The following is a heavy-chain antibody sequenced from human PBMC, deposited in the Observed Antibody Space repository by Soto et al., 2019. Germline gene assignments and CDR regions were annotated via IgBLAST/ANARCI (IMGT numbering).Heavy chain of an antibody. D-gene: IGHD3-3*01. J-gene: IGHJ3*02. Sequence: SETLSLTCTVSGGSISSGGYYWSWIRQHPGKGLEWIGYIYYSGSTYYNPSLKSRVTISVDTSKNQFSLKLSSVTAADTAVYYCARDLEYYDFWSGYLGAFDIWGQGTMVTVSS. CDR3: ARDLEYYDFWSGYLGAFDI. CDR2: IYYSGST. V-gene: IGHV4-31*03. CDR1: GGSISSGGYY.